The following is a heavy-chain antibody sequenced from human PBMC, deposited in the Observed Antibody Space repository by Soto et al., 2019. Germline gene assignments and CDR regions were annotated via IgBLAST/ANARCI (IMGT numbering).Heavy chain of an antibody. CDR2: ISGSGGST. V-gene: IGHV3-23*01. CDR1: GFTFSSYA. CDR3: AKDPFITFDYGDYRY. J-gene: IGHJ4*02. Sequence: GGSLRLSCAASGFTFSSYAMSWVRQAPGKGLEWVSAISGSGGSTYYADSVKGRFTISRDNSKNTLYLQMNSLRAEDTAVYYCAKDPFITFDYGDYRYWGQGTLVTVSS. D-gene: IGHD4-17*01.